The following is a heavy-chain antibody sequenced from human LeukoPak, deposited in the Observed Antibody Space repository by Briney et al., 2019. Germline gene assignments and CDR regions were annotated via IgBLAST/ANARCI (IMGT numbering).Heavy chain of an antibody. J-gene: IGHJ4*02. Sequence: ASVKVSCKASGYTFTSYYMHWVRQAPGQGLEWMGIINPSGGSTSYAQKFQGRVTITTDESTSTAYMELSSLRSEDTAVYYCAGAPPGTGYYYGSGSYAYWGQGTLVTVSS. CDR2: INPSGGST. D-gene: IGHD3-10*01. CDR3: AGAPPGTGYYYGSGSYAY. CDR1: GYTFTSYY. V-gene: IGHV1-46*01.